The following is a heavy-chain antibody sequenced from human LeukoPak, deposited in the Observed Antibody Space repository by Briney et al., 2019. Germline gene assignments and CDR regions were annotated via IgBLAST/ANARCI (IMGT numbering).Heavy chain of an antibody. CDR2: ITSSGSTI. CDR3: ARGLDYVPFTFDY. CDR1: GFTFSSYE. J-gene: IGHJ4*02. D-gene: IGHD4-17*01. V-gene: IGHV3-48*03. Sequence: GGSLRLSCAASGFTFSSYEMNWVRQAPGKGLEWVSYITSSGSTIYYADSVKGRFTISRDNAKNSLYLQMNSLRAEDTAVYYRARGLDYVPFTFDYWGQGTLVTVSS.